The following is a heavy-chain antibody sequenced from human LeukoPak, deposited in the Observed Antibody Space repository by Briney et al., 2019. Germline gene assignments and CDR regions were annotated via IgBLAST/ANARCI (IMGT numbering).Heavy chain of an antibody. Sequence: GSLRLSCAASGFSLSTYWLSWVRQAPGKGLEWVANINQDGGEKFHVDSVKGRFTISRDNAKNSLYLQMNSLTAEDTAVYYCATGVWYLESWGQATLVTVSS. J-gene: IGHJ4*02. CDR1: GFSLSTYW. V-gene: IGHV3-7*01. D-gene: IGHD5/OR15-5a*01. CDR3: ATGVWYLES. CDR2: INQDGGEK.